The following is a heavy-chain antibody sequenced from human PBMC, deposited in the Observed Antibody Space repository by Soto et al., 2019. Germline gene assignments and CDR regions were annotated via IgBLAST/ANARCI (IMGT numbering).Heavy chain of an antibody. CDR3: MKAHESGDFLGMSV. CDR1: GGSVSTGMKY. V-gene: IGHV4-61*01. D-gene: IGHD3-10*01. CDR2: MYKTGET. J-gene: IGHJ6*02. Sequence: SETLSLTCTVSGGSVSTGMKYWGWVRQPPGKALEFIGYMYKTGETLLNSSLKSRVTLSMETSKNQFSLTLSSVTAADTAVYFCMKAHESGDFLGMSVWGPGTPVTVYS.